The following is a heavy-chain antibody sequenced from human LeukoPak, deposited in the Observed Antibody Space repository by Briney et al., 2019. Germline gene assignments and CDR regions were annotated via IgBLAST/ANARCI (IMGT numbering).Heavy chain of an antibody. Sequence: GGSLRLSCAASGFTFDDYAMHWVRQAPGKGLEWVSLISWDGGSTYYEDSVKGRFTISRDNAKNSLYLQMNSLRAEDTAVYYCARVRFDSSGPDYWGQGTLVTVSS. D-gene: IGHD3-22*01. CDR3: ARVRFDSSGPDY. J-gene: IGHJ4*02. CDR1: GFTFDDYA. V-gene: IGHV3-43D*03. CDR2: ISWDGGST.